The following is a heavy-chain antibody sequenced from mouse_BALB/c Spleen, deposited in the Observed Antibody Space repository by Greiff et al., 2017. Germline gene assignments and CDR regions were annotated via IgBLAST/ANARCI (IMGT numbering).Heavy chain of an antibody. V-gene: IGHV5-17*02. J-gene: IGHJ4*01. CDR2: ISSGSSII. CDR1: GFTFSSFG. D-gene: IGHD2-10*02. CDR3: ARRYGNYDYAMDC. Sequence: EVQLVESGGGLVQPGGSRKLSCAASGFTFSSFGMYWVRQAPETGLEWVAYISSGSSIIYYADTVKGRFTISRDNPKNTLFLQMTSLRSEDTAMYYCARRYGNYDYAMDCWGQGTSVPVSS.